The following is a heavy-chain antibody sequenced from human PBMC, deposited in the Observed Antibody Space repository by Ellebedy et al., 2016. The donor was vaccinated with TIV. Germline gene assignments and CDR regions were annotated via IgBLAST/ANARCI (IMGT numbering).Heavy chain of an antibody. D-gene: IGHD3-10*01. CDR3: AKRVTMVREVITYYHYTMDV. CDR1: GFTFSSYW. Sequence: GESLKISCAASGFTFSSYWMHWVRQAPGKGLVWVSRINSDGSSTSYAGSVKGRFTISRDNAKHTLYLQMNSLRAEDTAVYYCAKRVTMVREVITYYHYTMDVWGQGTTVTVSS. CDR2: INSDGSST. V-gene: IGHV3-74*01. J-gene: IGHJ6*02.